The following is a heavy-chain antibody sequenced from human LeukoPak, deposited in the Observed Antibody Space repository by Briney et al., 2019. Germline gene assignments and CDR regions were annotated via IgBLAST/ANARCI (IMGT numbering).Heavy chain of an antibody. D-gene: IGHD1-26*01. V-gene: IGHV2-5*02. CDR3: AHRHRYSMYY. J-gene: IGHJ4*02. Sequence: SGPTLVNPTQTLTLTCTFSWFSLSTIGVGVWWILHPPGKALEWLALIYWDHDKRYSPSLQSRLTITKDTSKTQVVLTMTNMDPVDTATYYCAHRHRYSMYYWGQGTLVTVSS. CDR2: IYWDHDK. CDR1: WFSLSTIGVG.